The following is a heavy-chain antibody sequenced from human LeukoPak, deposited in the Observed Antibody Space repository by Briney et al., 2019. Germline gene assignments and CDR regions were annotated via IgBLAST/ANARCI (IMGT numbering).Heavy chain of an antibody. Sequence: SETLSPTCTVSGGSISSSSYYWGWIRQPPGKGLEWNGSIYYSGSTYYNPSLKSRVTISVDTSKNQFSLKLSSVTAADTAVYYCARHNLVGLVVVPAAIWFDPWGQGTLVTVSS. D-gene: IGHD2-2*01. CDR1: GGSISSSSYY. CDR3: ARHNLVGLVVVPAAIWFDP. J-gene: IGHJ5*02. V-gene: IGHV4-39*01. CDR2: IYYSGST.